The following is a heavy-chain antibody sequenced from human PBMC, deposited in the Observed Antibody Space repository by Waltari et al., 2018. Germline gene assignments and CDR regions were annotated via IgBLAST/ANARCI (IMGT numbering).Heavy chain of an antibody. CDR3: VRDYVDTDPLGY. CDR2: ISSSSSYI. V-gene: IGHV3-21*01. D-gene: IGHD5-18*01. J-gene: IGHJ4*02. CDR1: GFTFSSYS. Sequence: EVQLVESGGGLVKPGGSLRLSCAASGFTFSSYSMNWVRQAPGKGLEWVSSISSSSSYIYYADSVKGRFTISRDNAKNSLYLQMNSLRAEDTAVYYCVRDYVDTDPLGYWGQGTLVTVSS.